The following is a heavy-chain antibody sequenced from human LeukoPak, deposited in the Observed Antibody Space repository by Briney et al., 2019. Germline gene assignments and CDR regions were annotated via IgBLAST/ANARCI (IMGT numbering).Heavy chain of an antibody. CDR2: IIPILGTA. Sequence: GASVKVSCKASGDTFSRYPISWVRQAPGQGLEWMGKIIPILGTANYAQKFQGRVTITTDESTSTAYMELSSLRSDDTAVYHCARESPFGDTHFDYWGQRTLVTVSS. CDR3: ARESPFGDTHFDY. CDR1: GDTFSRYP. V-gene: IGHV1-69*11. J-gene: IGHJ4*02. D-gene: IGHD3-10*01.